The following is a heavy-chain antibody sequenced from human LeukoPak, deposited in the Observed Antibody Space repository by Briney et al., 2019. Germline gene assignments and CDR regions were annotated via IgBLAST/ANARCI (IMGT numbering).Heavy chain of an antibody. CDR1: GFTFSDYY. CDR3: AREALVAYYFDY. J-gene: IGHJ4*02. V-gene: IGHV3-11*01. D-gene: IGHD2-15*01. CDR2: ISSSGSTI. Sequence: PGGSLRLSCAASGFTFSDYYMGWIRQAPGKGLEWVSYISSSGSTIYYADSVKGRFTISRDNAKNSLYLQMNSLRAEDTAVYYCAREALVAYYFDYWGQGTLVTVSS.